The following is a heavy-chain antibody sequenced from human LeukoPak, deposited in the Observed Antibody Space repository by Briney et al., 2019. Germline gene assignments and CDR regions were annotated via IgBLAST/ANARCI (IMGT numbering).Heavy chain of an antibody. J-gene: IGHJ4*02. V-gene: IGHV3-23*01. D-gene: IGHD4-23*01. Sequence: GGSLRLSCAASGFTFSSYDMSWVRQAPGKGLEWVSSLTTDGGRTEYADSVKGRFTISRDNSKNTLYLQMNSLRAEDTALYYCAKSLVRWAFDYWGQGTLVTVSS. CDR1: GFTFSSYD. CDR3: AKSLVRWAFDY. CDR2: LTTDGGRT.